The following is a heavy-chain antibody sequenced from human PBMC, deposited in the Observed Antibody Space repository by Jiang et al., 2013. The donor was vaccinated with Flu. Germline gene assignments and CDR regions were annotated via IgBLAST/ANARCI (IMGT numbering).Heavy chain of an antibody. J-gene: IGHJ4*02. CDR2: IDWDDDK. CDR1: GFSLSTSGMR. Sequence: KPTQTLTLTCTFSGFSLSTSGMRVSWIHQPPGKALEWLARIDWDDDKFYSTSLKTRLTISKDTSKNQVVLTMTNMDPVDTATYYCAHKLRGFRGYYFDYWGQGTLVTVSS. V-gene: IGHV2-70*04. D-gene: IGHD3-10*01. CDR3: AHKLRGFRGYYFDY.